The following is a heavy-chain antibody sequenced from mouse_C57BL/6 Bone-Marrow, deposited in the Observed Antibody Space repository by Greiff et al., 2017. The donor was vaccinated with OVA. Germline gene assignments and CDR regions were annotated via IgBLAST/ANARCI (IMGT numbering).Heavy chain of an antibody. CDR2: ISSGGDYI. J-gene: IGHJ1*03. CDR3: TRASTTVAHWYFDV. CDR1: GFTFSSYA. D-gene: IGHD1-1*01. Sequence: EVKVVESGAGLVKPGGSLKLSCAASGFTFSSYAMSWVRQTPEKRLEWVAYISSGGDYIYYADTVKGRFTISRDNARNTLYLQMSSLKSEDTAMYYCTRASTTVAHWYFDVWGTGTTVTVS. V-gene: IGHV5-9-1*02.